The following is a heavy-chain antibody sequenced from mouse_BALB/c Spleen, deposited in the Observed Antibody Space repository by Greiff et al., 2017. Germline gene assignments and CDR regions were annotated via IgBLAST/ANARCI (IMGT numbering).Heavy chain of an antibody. CDR3: AREGELGLWTYYLDY. V-gene: IGHV1S41*01. CDR1: GYTFTSYW. CDR2: IAPGSGST. D-gene: IGHD4-1*01. J-gene: IGHJ2*01. Sequence: DLVKPGASVKLSCKASGYTFTSYWINWIKQRPGQGLEWIGRIAPGSGSTYYNEMFKGKATLTVDTSSSTAYIQLSSLSSEDSAVYFCAREGELGLWTYYLDYWGQGTTLTVSS.